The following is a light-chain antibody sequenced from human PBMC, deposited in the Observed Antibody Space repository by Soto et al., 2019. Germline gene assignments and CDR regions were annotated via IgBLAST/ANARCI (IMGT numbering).Light chain of an antibody. CDR3: QQRSDWPPIT. CDR1: QSVSTY. J-gene: IGKJ5*01. V-gene: IGKV3-11*01. CDR2: DAS. Sequence: EVVMTQSPDPLSLSPGDRATLSCRSSQSVSTYLALYQQKPGQAPRLLIYDASNRATGIPARFSGSGSGTDFTLTISSLEPEDFAVYYCQQRSDWPPITFGQGTRLEI.